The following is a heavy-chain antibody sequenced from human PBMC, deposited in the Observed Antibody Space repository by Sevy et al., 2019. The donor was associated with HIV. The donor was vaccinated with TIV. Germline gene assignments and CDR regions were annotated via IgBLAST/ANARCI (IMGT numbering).Heavy chain of an antibody. Sequence: GGSLRLSCAASGFTFSSYAMSWVRQAPGKGLEWVSAISGSGGSTYYADSVKGRFTSSRDNSKNTLYLQMNSLRAEDTAVYYSTNDLNDVAGYDIWTGSDYYYYMDVWGKGTTVTVSS. V-gene: IGHV3-23*01. D-gene: IGHD3-9*01. J-gene: IGHJ6*03. CDR2: ISGSGGST. CDR3: TNDLNDVAGYDIWTGSDYYYYMDV. CDR1: GFTFSSYA.